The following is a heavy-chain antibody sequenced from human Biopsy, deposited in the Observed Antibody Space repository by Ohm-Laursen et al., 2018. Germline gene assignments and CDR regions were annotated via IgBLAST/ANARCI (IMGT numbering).Heavy chain of an antibody. Sequence: SLRLSCSASGFTFNNYWMHWVRQAPGKGLVWVPRSNTDGSHTNYADPVKGRFTTSTDNAKNTLYLYMSSLTVEDTAVYFCARDASQGFDSWGQGTLVTVSS. J-gene: IGHJ5*01. CDR2: SNTDGSHT. CDR3: ARDASQGFDS. CDR1: GFTFNNYW. V-gene: IGHV3-74*01.